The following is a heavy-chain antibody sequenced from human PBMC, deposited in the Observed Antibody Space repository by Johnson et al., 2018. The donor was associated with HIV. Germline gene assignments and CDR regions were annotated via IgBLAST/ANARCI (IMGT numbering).Heavy chain of an antibody. Sequence: YDMHWVRQGTGKGLEWVSAIGTAGDTYYPGSVKGRFTISRENAKNSLYLQMNSLRAGDTAVYYCARESPGYAFDIWGQGTMVTVSS. CDR3: ARESPGYAFDI. CDR2: IGTAGDT. J-gene: IGHJ3*02. D-gene: IGHD1-1*01. V-gene: IGHV3-13*01. CDR1: YD.